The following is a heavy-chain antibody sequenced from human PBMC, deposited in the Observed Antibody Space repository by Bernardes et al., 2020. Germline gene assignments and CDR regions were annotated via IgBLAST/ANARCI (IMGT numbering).Heavy chain of an antibody. CDR2: INHSGTT. Sequence: SETLSLTRAVYGGSFSDYYWSWIRQPPGKGLEWIGEINHSGTTNHNPSLKSRVTMSVDTSKNQLSLKLSSVTAADTAVYYCAREGVVPAKSFDYWGQGTLVTVSS. J-gene: IGHJ4*02. V-gene: IGHV4-34*01. CDR3: AREGVVPAKSFDY. CDR1: GGSFSDYY. D-gene: IGHD2-2*01.